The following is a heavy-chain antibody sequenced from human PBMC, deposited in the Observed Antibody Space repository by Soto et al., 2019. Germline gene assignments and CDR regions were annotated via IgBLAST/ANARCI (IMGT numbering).Heavy chain of an antibody. Sequence: QVQLVESGGGLVKPGGSLRLSCAASGFTFSDYYMSWIRQAPGKGLEWVSYISSSSSYTNYADSVKGRFTISRDNAKNSLYLQMNSLRAEDTAVDYWARETFVRGAVAGTVDYWGQGTLVTVSS. CDR1: GFTFSDYY. CDR2: ISSSSSYT. J-gene: IGHJ4*02. D-gene: IGHD6-19*01. V-gene: IGHV3-11*06. CDR3: ARETFVRGAVAGTVDY.